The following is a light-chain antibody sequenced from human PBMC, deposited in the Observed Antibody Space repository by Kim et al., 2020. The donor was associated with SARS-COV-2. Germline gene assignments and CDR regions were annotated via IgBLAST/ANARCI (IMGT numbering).Light chain of an antibody. CDR2: DAS. Sequence: LSPGEAATLACRASQSVSSYLAWYQQKPGQAPRLLIYDASNRATGIPARFSGSGSGTDFTLTISSLEPEDFAVYYCQQRSNWPPTFGQGTKVDIK. V-gene: IGKV3-11*01. J-gene: IGKJ1*01. CDR1: QSVSSY. CDR3: QQRSNWPPT.